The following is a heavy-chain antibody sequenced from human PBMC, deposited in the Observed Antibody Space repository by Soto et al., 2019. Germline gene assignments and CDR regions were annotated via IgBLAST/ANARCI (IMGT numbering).Heavy chain of an antibody. J-gene: IGHJ6*02. CDR3: ARDTRIAAAGNLYYYYYGMDV. V-gene: IGHV3-53*01. CDR1: GFTVSSNY. CDR2: IYSGGST. D-gene: IGHD6-13*01. Sequence: PGGSLRLSCAASGFTVSSNYMSWVRQAPGKGLEWVSVIYSGGSTYYADSVKGRFTISRDNSKNTLYLQMNSLRAEDTAVYYCARDTRIAAAGNLYYYYYGMDVWGQGTTVTVSS.